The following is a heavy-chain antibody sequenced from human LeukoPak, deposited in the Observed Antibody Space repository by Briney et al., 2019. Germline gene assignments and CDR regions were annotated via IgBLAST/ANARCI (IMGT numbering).Heavy chain of an antibody. CDR1: GFTFNKYA. V-gene: IGHV3-30-3*01. CDR3: ARDLSERYSTDY. CDR2: ISHDGFTK. D-gene: IGHD1-26*01. J-gene: IGHJ4*02. Sequence: PGRSLRLSCAVSGFTFNKYAIHWVRQAPGKGLEWVAFISHDGFTKYYADSVKGRFTISRDNSQNTLDLQMNSLRAEDTAVYYCARDLSERYSTDYWGQGTLVTVSS.